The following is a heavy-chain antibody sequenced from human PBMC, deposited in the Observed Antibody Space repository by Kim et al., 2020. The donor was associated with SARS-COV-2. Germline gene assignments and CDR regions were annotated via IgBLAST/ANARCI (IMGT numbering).Heavy chain of an antibody. Sequence: AGPVKGLITTSRDHSNNTLYLQMDSLRAEDKAVYYCAREGYYGGYGMDVWGQGTTVTVS. D-gene: IGHD3-10*01. V-gene: IGHV3-53*01. J-gene: IGHJ6*02. CDR3: AREGYYGGYGMDV.